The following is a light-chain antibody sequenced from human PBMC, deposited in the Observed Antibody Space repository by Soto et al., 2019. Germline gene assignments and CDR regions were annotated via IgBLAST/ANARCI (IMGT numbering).Light chain of an antibody. Sequence: EIVLTQSPGTLSLSPGERATLSCRASQSVSNNYLACYQQKPGQAPRLLIYGTSSSATGIPDRFSGSGSGTDFPLTISRLEHEDFAVFYCQHYDSLPITFGQGTQLEIK. CDR1: QSVSNNY. V-gene: IGKV3-20*01. J-gene: IGKJ5*01. CDR3: QHYDSLPIT. CDR2: GTS.